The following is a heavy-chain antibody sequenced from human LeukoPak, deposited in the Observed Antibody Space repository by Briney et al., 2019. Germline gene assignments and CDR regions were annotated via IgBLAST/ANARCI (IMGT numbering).Heavy chain of an antibody. J-gene: IGHJ5*02. D-gene: IGHD3-16*02. V-gene: IGHV4-59*12. CDR1: GGSISNYY. Sequence: SETLSLTCTVSGGSISNYYWRWIRQSPGKGLEWIGYIYYSGSTNYNPSLKSRVTISVDTSKNQFSLKLSSVTAADTAVYYCARGHHVWGSYRYPANGWFGPWGQGTLVTVSS. CDR2: IYYSGST. CDR3: ARGHHVWGSYRYPANGWFGP.